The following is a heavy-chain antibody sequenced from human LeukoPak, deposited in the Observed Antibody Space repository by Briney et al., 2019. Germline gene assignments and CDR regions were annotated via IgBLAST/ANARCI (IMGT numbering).Heavy chain of an antibody. J-gene: IGHJ6*02. CDR3: AREYRFYYYGMDV. CDR1: GGSISSGNYW. V-gene: IGHV4-31*03. Sequence: SETLSLTCTVSGGSISSGNYWWSWIRQHPGKGLEWIGYIYYSGSTLYNPSLQSRASISVDTSKNQFSLRLNSVTAADTAVYYCAREYRFYYYGMDVWGQGTTVTVSS. D-gene: IGHD2-2*01. CDR2: IYYSGST.